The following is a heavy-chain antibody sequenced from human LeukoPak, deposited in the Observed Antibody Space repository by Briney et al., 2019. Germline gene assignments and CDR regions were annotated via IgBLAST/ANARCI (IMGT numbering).Heavy chain of an antibody. CDR2: ISYDGNKK. CDR3: AKDTGAYYYDSSDNPEPLSY. J-gene: IGHJ4*02. CDR1: GFTFSTYG. Sequence: PGRSLRLSCAASGFTFSTYGMHWVRQAPGKGLEGVAVISYDGNKKYSADSVKGRFTISRDNSKTTLYLQMNSLRADDTAVYYCAKDTGAYYYDSSDNPEPLSYWGQGTLVTVSS. V-gene: IGHV3-30*18. D-gene: IGHD3-22*01.